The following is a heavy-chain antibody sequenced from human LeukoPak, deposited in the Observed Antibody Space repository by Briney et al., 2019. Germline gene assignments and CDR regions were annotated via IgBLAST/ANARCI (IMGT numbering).Heavy chain of an antibody. CDR1: GYTFTGYY. CDR3: ARGRTPSTYYYDSSGYAFDI. Sequence: ASVKVSCKASGYTFTGYYMHWVRQAPGQGLEWMGWMNPNSGNTGYAQKFQGRVTMTRNTSISTAYMELSSLRSEDTAVYYCARGRTPSTYYYDSSGYAFDIWGQGTMVTVSS. J-gene: IGHJ3*02. D-gene: IGHD3-22*01. CDR2: MNPNSGNT. V-gene: IGHV1-8*02.